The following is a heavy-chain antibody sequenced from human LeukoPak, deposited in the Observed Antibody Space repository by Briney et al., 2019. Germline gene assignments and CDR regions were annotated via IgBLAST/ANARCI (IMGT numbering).Heavy chain of an antibody. D-gene: IGHD3-9*01. J-gene: IGHJ5*02. CDR3: ARYGYDILTGYYNRDNWFDP. Sequence: SETLSLTCTVSGGSISSSSYYWGWIRQPPGKGLEWIGSIYYSGSTYYNPSLKSRVTISVDTSKNQFSLKLSSVTAADTAVYYCARYGYDILTGYYNRDNWFDPWGQGTLVTVSS. V-gene: IGHV4-39*01. CDR1: GGSISSSSYY. CDR2: IYYSGST.